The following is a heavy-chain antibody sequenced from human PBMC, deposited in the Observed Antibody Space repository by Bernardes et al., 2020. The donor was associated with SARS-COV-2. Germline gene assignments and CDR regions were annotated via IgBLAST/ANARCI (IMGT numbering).Heavy chain of an antibody. CDR2: LDPNSGVA. V-gene: IGHV1-2*02. CDR1: GYTFINYY. D-gene: IGHD3-3*01. Sequence: ASVKVSCKASGYTFINYYIHWVRQAPGQGLEWMGWLDPNSGVAKIAQRFQDRVSMTRDTSISTTFLDLTRLTSDDTAVYYCARSLGWSGHSNFDPWGQGTLVTVSS. J-gene: IGHJ5*02. CDR3: ARSLGWSGHSNFDP.